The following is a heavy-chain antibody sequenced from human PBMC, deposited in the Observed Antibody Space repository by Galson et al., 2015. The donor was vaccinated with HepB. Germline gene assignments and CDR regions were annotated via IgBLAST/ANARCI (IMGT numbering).Heavy chain of an antibody. J-gene: IGHJ4*02. CDR1: GFTFSSYA. CDR3: AKVGLGELSLMGYYFDY. CDR2: ISGSGGRT. Sequence: SLRLSCAASGFTFSSYAMSWVRQAPGKGLEWVSAISGSGGRTYYADSVKGRFTISRDNSKNTLYLQMNSLRAEDTAVYYCAKVGLGELSLMGYYFDYWGQGTLVTVSS. D-gene: IGHD3-16*02. V-gene: IGHV3-23*01.